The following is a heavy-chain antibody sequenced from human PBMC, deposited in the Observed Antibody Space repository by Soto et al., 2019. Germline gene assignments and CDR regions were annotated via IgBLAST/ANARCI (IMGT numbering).Heavy chain of an antibody. D-gene: IGHD5-12*01. CDR2: INGSGGSI. CDR1: GFTFSYYA. V-gene: IGHV3-23*01. J-gene: IGHJ4*02. CDR3: AKTCNCYDYADF. Sequence: EVQLLESGGGLVQPGGSLRLSCAASGFTFSYYAMSWVRQAPGKGLEWVSDINGSGGSIYYADSVKGRFTISRDNSKNAVYLQMNSLRAEDTAIYYCAKTCNCYDYADFWGQGTLVTVSS.